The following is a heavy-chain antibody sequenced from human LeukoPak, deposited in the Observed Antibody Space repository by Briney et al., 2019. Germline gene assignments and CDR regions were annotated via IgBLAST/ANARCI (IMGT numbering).Heavy chain of an antibody. CDR1: GGSFSGYY. J-gene: IGHJ4*02. CDR3: ARLSEFRFDY. Sequence: TSETLSLTCAVYGGSFSGYYWSWIRQPPGKGLEWIGEINHSGSTNYNPSLKSRVTIPVDTSKNQFSLKLSSVTAADTAVYYCARLSEFRFDYWGQGTLVTVSS. CDR2: INHSGST. D-gene: IGHD3-10*01. V-gene: IGHV4-34*01.